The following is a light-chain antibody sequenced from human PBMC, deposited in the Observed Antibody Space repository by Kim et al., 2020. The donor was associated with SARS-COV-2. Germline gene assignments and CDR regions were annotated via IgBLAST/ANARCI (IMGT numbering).Light chain of an antibody. CDR2: QDS. CDR3: QAWDSSTGV. CDR1: KLGDKY. J-gene: IGLJ1*01. Sequence: SVSPGQTASITCSGDKLGDKYACWYQQKPGQSPVLVIYQDSKRPAGIPERFSGSNSGNTATLTISGTQAMDEADYYCQAWDSSTGVFGTGTKVTVL. V-gene: IGLV3-1*01.